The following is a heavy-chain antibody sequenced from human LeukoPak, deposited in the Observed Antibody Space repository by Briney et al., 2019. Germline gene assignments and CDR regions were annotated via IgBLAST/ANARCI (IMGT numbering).Heavy chain of an antibody. CDR1: GFTFSSYA. V-gene: IGHV3-23*01. CDR3: AKGNYCSSTSCYPDAFDI. D-gene: IGHD2-2*01. J-gene: IGHJ3*02. CDR2: ISGSGGST. Sequence: GSLRLSCAASGFTFSSYAMSWVRPAPGKGLEWVSAISGSGGSTYYADSVKGRFTISRDNSKNTLYLQMNSLRAEDTAVYYCAKGNYCSSTSCYPDAFDIWGQGTMVTVSS.